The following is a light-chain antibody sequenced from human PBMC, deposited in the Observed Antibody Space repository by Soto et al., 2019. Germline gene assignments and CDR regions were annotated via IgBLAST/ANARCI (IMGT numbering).Light chain of an antibody. CDR2: DVN. J-gene: IGLJ1*01. CDR1: NSDVGSYNR. CDR3: NSYTTSETYV. V-gene: IGLV2-14*01. Sequence: LTQPASVSGSPGQSITISCTGTNSDVGSYNRVSWYQQPPGTAPKLIIYDVNNRPSGVSYRFSGSKSGNTASLTISGLQAEDEADYYCNSYTTSETYVFGTGTKVTVL.